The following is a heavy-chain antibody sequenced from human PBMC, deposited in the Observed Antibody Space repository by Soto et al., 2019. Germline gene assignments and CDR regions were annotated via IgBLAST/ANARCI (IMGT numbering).Heavy chain of an antibody. V-gene: IGHV3-66*01. CDR3: PRDDVHCNGGRCYGVPMDV. D-gene: IGHD2-15*01. Sequence: EVQLVESGGGLVQPGGSLRLSCAASGFSVSSKYMSWVRQAPGKGLEWVSLIQSGGSTYYAGSVKGRFTISRDNSENTLVLQMNSLRVDDTAVSYCPRDDVHCNGGRCYGVPMDVWRKGTTVTVSA. J-gene: IGHJ6*04. CDR2: IQSGGST. CDR1: GFSVSSKY.